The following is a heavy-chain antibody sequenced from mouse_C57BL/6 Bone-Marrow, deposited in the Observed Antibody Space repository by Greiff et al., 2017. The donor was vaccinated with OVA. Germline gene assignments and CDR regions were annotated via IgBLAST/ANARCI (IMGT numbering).Heavy chain of an antibody. D-gene: IGHD1-1*01. J-gene: IGHJ4*01. CDR2: ISSGSSTI. Sequence: EVQLQESGGGLVKPGGSLKLSCAASGFTFSDYGMHWVRQAPEKGLEWVAYISSGSSTIYYADTVKGRFTISRDNAKNTLFLQMTSLRSEDTAMYYCARPGPLITTVPYWGQGTSVTVSS. V-gene: IGHV5-17*01. CDR3: ARPGPLITTVPY. CDR1: GFTFSDYG.